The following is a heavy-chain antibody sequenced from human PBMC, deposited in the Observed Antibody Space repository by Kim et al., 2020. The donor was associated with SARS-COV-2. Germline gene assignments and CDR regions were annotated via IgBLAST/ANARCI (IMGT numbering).Heavy chain of an antibody. D-gene: IGHD6-13*01. Sequence: AGSVKGRFTTARDNAKNSLYLRMNSLRAEDTAVYYWARTPFSSSWYFDYWGQGTLVTVSS. J-gene: IGHJ4*02. CDR3: ARTPFSSSWYFDY. V-gene: IGHV3-11*03.